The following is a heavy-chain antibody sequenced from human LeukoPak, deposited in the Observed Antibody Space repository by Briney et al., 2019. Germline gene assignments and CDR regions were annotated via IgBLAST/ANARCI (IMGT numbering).Heavy chain of an antibody. J-gene: IGHJ6*03. CDR1: GFTFSSYA. D-gene: IGHD2-2*01. CDR3: AKGVVSSLNYYYMDV. CDR2: ISGSGGST. Sequence: PGGSLRLSCAASGFTFSSYAMSWVRQAPGKGLEWVSAISGSGGSTYYADSVKGRFTISRDNSKNTLYLQMNSLRAEDTAVYYCAKGVVSSLNYYYMDVWGKGTTVTVSS. V-gene: IGHV3-23*01.